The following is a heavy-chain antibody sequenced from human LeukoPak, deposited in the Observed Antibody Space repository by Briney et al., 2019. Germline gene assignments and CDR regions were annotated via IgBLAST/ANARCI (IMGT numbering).Heavy chain of an antibody. D-gene: IGHD2-15*01. CDR1: GYTFTNFV. V-gene: IGHV1-3*04. CDR2: INTGNGNT. Sequence: ASVKVSCKASGYTFTNFVIHWVRQAPGQRLEWMGWINTGNGNTKYSQKFQGRVTITRDTSASTAYMELSSLTSEDTAVYYCARSRVPAGKYCSGGSCYGGFDYWGQGTLVTVSS. CDR3: ARSRVPAGKYCSGGSCYGGFDY. J-gene: IGHJ4*02.